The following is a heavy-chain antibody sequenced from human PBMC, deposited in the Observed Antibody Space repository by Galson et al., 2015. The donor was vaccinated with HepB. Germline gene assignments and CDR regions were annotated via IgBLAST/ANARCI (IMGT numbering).Heavy chain of an antibody. Sequence: SVKVSCKASGGTFSSYAISWVRQAPGQGLEWMGGIIPIFGTANYAQKFQGRVTITADESTSTAYMELSSLRSEDTAVYYCARDLFAVDSSGYYCEYFQHWGQGTLVTVSS. CDR3: ARDLFAVDSSGYYCEYFQH. J-gene: IGHJ1*01. CDR1: GGTFSSYA. D-gene: IGHD3-22*01. V-gene: IGHV1-69*13. CDR2: IIPIFGTA.